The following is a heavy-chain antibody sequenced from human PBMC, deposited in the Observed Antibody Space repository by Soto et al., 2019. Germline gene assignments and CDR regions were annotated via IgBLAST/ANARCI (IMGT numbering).Heavy chain of an antibody. Sequence: EVQLLESGGGLVQPGGSLRLSCVASGISFTTYAMTWVRLAPGKGLEWVSGIGSSGGTIYYADSVNGRFTISRDISKNTVYLQMNSLRADDTVVDYCAKMTTSSWDIDYIDGW. V-gene: IGHV3-23*01. D-gene: IGHD6-13*01. J-gene: IGHJ6*03. CDR2: IGSSGGTI. CDR3: AKMTTSSWDIDYIDG. CDR1: GISFTTYA.